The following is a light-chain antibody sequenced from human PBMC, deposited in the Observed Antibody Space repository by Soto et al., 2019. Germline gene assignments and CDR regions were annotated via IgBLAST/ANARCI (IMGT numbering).Light chain of an antibody. CDR2: EAT. CDR3: CSYAGTSSHVL. CDR1: NSDVGSYNL. Sequence: QSALTQPASVSGSPGQSITISCTGTNSDVGSYNLVSWYQQHPDKAPKLMIYEATKRPSGVSNRFSGSKSGNTASLTVSGLQAEEEADYYCCSYAGTSSHVLFGGGTKLTVL. J-gene: IGLJ2*01. V-gene: IGLV2-23*01.